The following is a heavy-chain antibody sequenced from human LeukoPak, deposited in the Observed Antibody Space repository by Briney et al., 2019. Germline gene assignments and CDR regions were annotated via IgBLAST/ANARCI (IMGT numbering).Heavy chain of an antibody. V-gene: IGHV1-18*01. D-gene: IGHD1-26*01. CDR1: GYTFTSYG. CDR2: ISAYNGNT. J-gene: IGHJ3*02. Sequence: GASVKVSCKASGYTFTSYGISWVRQAPGQGLEWMGWISAYNGNTNYAQKLQGRVTMTTDTSTSTAYMELRSLRSDDTAVYYCARSRPRSGSYYGFGAFDIWGQGTMVTVSS. CDR3: ARSRPRSGSYYGFGAFDI.